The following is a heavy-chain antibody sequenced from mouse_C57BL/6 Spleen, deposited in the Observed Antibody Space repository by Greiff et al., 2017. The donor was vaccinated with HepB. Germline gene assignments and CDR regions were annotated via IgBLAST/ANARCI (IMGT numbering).Heavy chain of an antibody. Sequence: QVQLQQSGAELARPGASVKLSCKASGYTFTSYGISWVKQSTGQGLEWIGEIYPRSGNTYYNEKFKGKATLTADKSSSTAYMELRSLTSEDSAVYFCARHYGSRGTWFAYWGQGTLVTVSA. CDR2: IYPRSGNT. V-gene: IGHV1-81*01. CDR3: ARHYGSRGTWFAY. J-gene: IGHJ3*01. D-gene: IGHD1-1*01. CDR1: GYTFTSYG.